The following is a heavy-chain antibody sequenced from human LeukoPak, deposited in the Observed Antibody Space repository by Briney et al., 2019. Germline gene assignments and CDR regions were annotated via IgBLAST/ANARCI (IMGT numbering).Heavy chain of an antibody. CDR1: GFTFSSYS. CDR3: ARDYGSGSYYVTPLNWFDP. CDR2: ISSSSSYI. V-gene: IGHV3-21*01. J-gene: IGHJ5*02. D-gene: IGHD3-10*01. Sequence: GGSLRLSCAASGFTFSSYSMNWVRQAPGKGLEWVSSISSSSSYIYYADSVKGRFTISRDNAKNSLYLQMNSLRAEDTAVYYCARDYGSGSYYVTPLNWFDPWGQGTLVTVSS.